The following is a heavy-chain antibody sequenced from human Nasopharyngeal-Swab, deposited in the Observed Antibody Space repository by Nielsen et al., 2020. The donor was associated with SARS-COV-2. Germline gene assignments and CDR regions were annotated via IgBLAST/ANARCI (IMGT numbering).Heavy chain of an antibody. CDR3: ASPSDYYGSGSY. CDR1: GFTFDDYA. Sequence: SLKISCAASGFTFDDYAIHWVRQAPGKGLEWVSGISWNSGSIGYADSVKGRFTISRDNAKNSLYLQMNSLRAEDTALYYCASPSDYYGSGSYWGQGTLVTVSS. D-gene: IGHD3-10*01. J-gene: IGHJ4*02. CDR2: ISWNSGSI. V-gene: IGHV3-9*01.